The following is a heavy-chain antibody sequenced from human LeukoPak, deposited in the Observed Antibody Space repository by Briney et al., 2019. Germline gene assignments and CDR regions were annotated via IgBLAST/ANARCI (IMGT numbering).Heavy chain of an antibody. V-gene: IGHV4-59*12. Sequence: SETLSLTCTVSGGSISSYYWSWIRQPPGKGLEWIGYIYYSGSSYYNPSLRSRVTLSVDTSKNHFSLKLSSVTAADTAVYYCARNRDGYNSFDYWGQGTLVTVSS. CDR1: GGSISSYY. CDR3: ARNRDGYNSFDY. CDR2: IYYSGSS. D-gene: IGHD5-24*01. J-gene: IGHJ4*02.